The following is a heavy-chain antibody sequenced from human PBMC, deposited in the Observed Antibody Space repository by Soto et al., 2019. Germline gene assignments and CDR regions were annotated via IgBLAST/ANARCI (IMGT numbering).Heavy chain of an antibody. Sequence: QVQLVESGGGVVQPGRSLRLSCAASEFTFSNYGMHWVRQAPGKGLEWVAVILNDGSNRYHADSVKDRFTISRDNSKNRRYLQMNSLGAEDAAVYYCARDDEYSGNGMDVWGEGTTVTVSP. V-gene: IGHV3-33*01. CDR3: ARDDEYSGNGMDV. D-gene: IGHD3-10*01. J-gene: IGHJ6*04. CDR1: EFTFSNYG. CDR2: ILNDGSNR.